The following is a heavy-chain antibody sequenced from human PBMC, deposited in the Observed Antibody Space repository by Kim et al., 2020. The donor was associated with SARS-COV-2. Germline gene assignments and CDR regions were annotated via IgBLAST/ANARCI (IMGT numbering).Heavy chain of an antibody. J-gene: IGHJ4*02. V-gene: IGHV3-30-3*01. D-gene: IGHD6-19*01. CDR3: ARVGVAVALDY. CDR1: GFSFSNYA. Sequence: GGSLRLSCAASGFSFSNYAMHWVRQAPGKGLEWLAVVSYDGSTETLADSVKGRFTISRDNSKNILYLQMTSLRADDTAVYYCARVGVAVALDYWGQGILAT. CDR2: VSYDGSTE.